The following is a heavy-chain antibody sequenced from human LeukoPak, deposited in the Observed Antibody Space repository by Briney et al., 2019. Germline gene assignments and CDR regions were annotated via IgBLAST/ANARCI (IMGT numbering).Heavy chain of an antibody. CDR2: INDSGST. Sequence: SETLSLTCAVYGGSFSGYFWNWIRQPPGKGLEWIGEINDSGSTNYNSSLNSRVIISVDTSKNQFSLKLRSVTAADTAVYYCARGPSYFQHWGQGTLVTVSS. CDR3: ARGPSYFQH. J-gene: IGHJ1*01. V-gene: IGHV4-34*01. CDR1: GGSFSGYF.